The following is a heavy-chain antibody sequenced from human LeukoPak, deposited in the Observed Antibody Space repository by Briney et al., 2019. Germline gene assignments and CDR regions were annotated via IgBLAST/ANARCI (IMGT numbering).Heavy chain of an antibody. CDR3: ARDLSWIAATHYPNY. J-gene: IGHJ4*02. V-gene: IGHV1-2*06. D-gene: IGHD2-15*01. CDR1: GYTPTGYY. CDR2: INYNSGST. Sequence: ASSKASGYTPTGYYMQTVPEAPGQGVEWMGRINYNSGSTNYAQKLKGRHTMTRDTSISTAYMELSRLRSDDTAVYYCARDLSWIAATHYPNYWGQGTLVTVSS.